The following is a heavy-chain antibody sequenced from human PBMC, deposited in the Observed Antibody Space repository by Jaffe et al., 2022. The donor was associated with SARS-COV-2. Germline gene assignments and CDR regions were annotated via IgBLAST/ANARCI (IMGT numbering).Heavy chain of an antibody. Sequence: EVQLLESGGGLVQPGGSLRLSCAASGFTFSSYAMSWVRQAPGKGLKWVSAISGSGGNTGYGDSVQGRFTISRDNSKNTLYLQMNSLRAEDTAVYYCAKGGGGSWFDYWGQGTLVTVSS. D-gene: IGHD5-12*01. J-gene: IGHJ4*02. V-gene: IGHV3-23*01. CDR1: GFTFSSYA. CDR3: AKGGGGSWFDY. CDR2: ISGSGGNT.